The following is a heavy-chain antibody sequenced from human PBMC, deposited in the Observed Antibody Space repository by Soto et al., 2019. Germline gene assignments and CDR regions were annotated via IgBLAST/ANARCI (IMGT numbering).Heavy chain of an antibody. J-gene: IGHJ1*01. V-gene: IGHV3-33*01. D-gene: IGHD6-19*01. Sequence: QVQLVESGGGVVQPGRSLRLSCAASGLTMHWVRQAPGRGPEWVAVIWYDGGGKFYADSVKGRFIISRDNSNNTLYLQVNSLRVEDTAVYYCVRGGSGWLWGQGTLVTVSS. CDR3: VRGGSGWL. CDR1: GLT. CDR2: IWYDGGGK.